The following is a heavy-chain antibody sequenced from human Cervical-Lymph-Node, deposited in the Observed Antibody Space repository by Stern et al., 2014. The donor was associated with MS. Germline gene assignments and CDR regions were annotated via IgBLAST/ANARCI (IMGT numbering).Heavy chain of an antibody. V-gene: IGHV5-51*01. CDR3: ARHVGVAASGVLPFDY. D-gene: IGHD2-21*01. Sequence: MQLVQSGSEVKKSGESLKISCTAAGYRFSGYWIAWVRQVPGKGLEWVGMIYPGDSDTRYSPSFQGQVTISAETSISTAFLQWNSLKASDSAMYFCARHVGVAASGVLPFDYWGQGSPVTVSS. CDR1: GYRFSGYW. CDR2: IYPGDSDT. J-gene: IGHJ4*02.